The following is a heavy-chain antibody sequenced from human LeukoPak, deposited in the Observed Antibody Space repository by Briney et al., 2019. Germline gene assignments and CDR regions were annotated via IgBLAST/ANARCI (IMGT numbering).Heavy chain of an antibody. D-gene: IGHD6-6*01. Sequence: SETLSLTCTVSGGSISSYYWSWIRQPAGKGLEWIGRIYTSGSTNYNPSLKSRVTMSVDTSKNQFSLKLSSVPAADTDVYYCARDEYSSSSFDYWGQGTLVTVSS. V-gene: IGHV4-4*07. CDR3: ARDEYSSSSFDY. CDR2: IYTSGST. CDR1: GGSISSYY. J-gene: IGHJ4*02.